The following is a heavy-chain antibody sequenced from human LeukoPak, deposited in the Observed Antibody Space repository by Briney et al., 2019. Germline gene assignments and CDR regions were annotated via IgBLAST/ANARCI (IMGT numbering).Heavy chain of an antibody. J-gene: IGHJ6*02. CDR3: ARGAPYYYGMDV. CDR1: GYTFTSYD. CDR2: MNPSSGNT. V-gene: IGHV1-8*01. Sequence: ASVKVSCKASGYTFTSYDINWVRQATGQGLEWMGWMNPSSGNTGYAQKFQGRVTMTRNTSISTAYMELSSLRSEDTAVYYCARGAPYYYGMDVWGQGTTVTVSS.